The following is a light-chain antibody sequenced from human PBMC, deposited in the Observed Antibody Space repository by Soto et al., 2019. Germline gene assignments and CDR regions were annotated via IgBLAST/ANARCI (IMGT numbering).Light chain of an antibody. J-gene: IGKJ2*02. CDR2: DAS. CDR1: QDINNY. CDR3: QQYDVVPCT. V-gene: IGKV1-33*01. Sequence: DIQLTQSPASLSASVGDRVTISCQASQDINNYLIWYQQKPGEAPNLLIYDASTLGTVVSSRFSGNGSETDFYLTINNLQPQDTATYQFQQYDVVPCTFGQGTKLEIK.